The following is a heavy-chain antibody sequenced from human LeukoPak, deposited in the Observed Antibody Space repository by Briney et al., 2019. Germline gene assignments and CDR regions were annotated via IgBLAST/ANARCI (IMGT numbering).Heavy chain of an antibody. CDR1: GVSVTSFY. V-gene: IGHV4-4*07. CDR2: FFSSSNT. D-gene: IGHD5-18*01. J-gene: IGHJ3*02. CDR3: ARQPGSTAAFDI. Sequence: SETLSLTCTVSGVSVTSFYWSWIRQPAGKGLEWIGRFFSSSNTNYNPSFKSRATISVDKSENQFSLKLTSVTAADTAVYYCARQPGSTAAFDIWGQGTTVTVSA.